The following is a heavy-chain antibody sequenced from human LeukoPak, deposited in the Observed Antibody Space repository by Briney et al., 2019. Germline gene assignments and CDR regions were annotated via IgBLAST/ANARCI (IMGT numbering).Heavy chain of an antibody. D-gene: IGHD5-12*01. CDR2: IRNKANSYTT. V-gene: IGHV3-72*01. CDR1: GFTFSKYA. CDR3: ASNVDSGFDV. J-gene: IGHJ3*01. Sequence: GGSLRLSCVASGFTFSKYAMSWVRQAPGKGLEWVGRIRNKANSYTTEYVASVKGRFTISRDDSKNLLSLQMNSLKTEDTAMYYCASNVDSGFDVWGQGKMVTVSS.